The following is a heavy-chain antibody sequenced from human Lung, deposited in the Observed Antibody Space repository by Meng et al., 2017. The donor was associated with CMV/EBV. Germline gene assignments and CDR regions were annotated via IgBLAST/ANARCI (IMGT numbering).Heavy chain of an antibody. D-gene: IGHD6-13*01. Sequence: SVXVPRXASGGILSSYAISRVRQAPGQGLEWMGGIIPILGIANYAQKCQGRVTITTNKSTSTAYMELSSLRSEDTAVYYCARDRGGWQHQLVRYYYGMDVWGQGTXVTVSS. CDR1: GGILSSYA. CDR3: ARDRGGWQHQLVRYYYGMDV. CDR2: IIPILGIA. V-gene: IGHV1-69*10. J-gene: IGHJ6*02.